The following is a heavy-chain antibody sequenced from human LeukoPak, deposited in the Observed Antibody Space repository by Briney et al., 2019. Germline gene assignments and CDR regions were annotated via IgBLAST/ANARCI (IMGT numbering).Heavy chain of an antibody. D-gene: IGHD3-22*01. CDR1: GYSFTTHY. V-gene: IGHV1-46*01. Sequence: GASVKVSCKASGYSFTTHYIHWVRQAPGQGLEWMGIINPSDGGASYAQKFQGRLTMSRDTSTSTLYMELGSLRSEDTAIYYCARKAPHDSSGWYFDLWGRGTLVTVSS. J-gene: IGHJ2*01. CDR2: INPSDGGA. CDR3: ARKAPHDSSGWYFDL.